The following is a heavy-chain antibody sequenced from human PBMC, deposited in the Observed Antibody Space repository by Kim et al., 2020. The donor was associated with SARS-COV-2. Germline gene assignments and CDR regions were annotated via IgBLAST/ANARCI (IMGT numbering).Heavy chain of an antibody. CDR3: SVYDSSGYWY. J-gene: IGHJ4*02. CDR2: INPNSGGT. D-gene: IGHD3-22*01. CDR1: GYTFTGYY. Sequence: ASVKVSCKASGYTFTGYYMHWVRQAPGQGLEWMGRINPNSGGTNYAQKFQGRVTMTRDTSISTAYMELSRLRSDDTAVYYCSVYDSSGYWYWGQGTLVTVSS. V-gene: IGHV1-2*06.